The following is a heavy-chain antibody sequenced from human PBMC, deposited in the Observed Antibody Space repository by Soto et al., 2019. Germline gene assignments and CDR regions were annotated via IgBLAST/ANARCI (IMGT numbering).Heavy chain of an antibody. CDR1: GFTFSTYG. V-gene: IGHV3-30*18. CDR2: ISYDGSDK. D-gene: IGHD3-10*01. J-gene: IGHJ5*02. CDR3: AKDQVFRGVTAPFDP. Sequence: PGGSLRLSCAASGFTFSTYGMHWVRQAPGKGLEWVTVISYDGSDKYYADSVKGRFTISRDNSKNTLYLQMDSLRIEDTAVYYCAKDQVFRGVTAPFDPWGQGTLVTVS.